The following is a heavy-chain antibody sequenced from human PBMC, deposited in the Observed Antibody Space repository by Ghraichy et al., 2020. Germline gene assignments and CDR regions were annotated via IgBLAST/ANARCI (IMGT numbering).Heavy chain of an antibody. CDR1: GFTFSDYY. D-gene: IGHD1-26*01. V-gene: IGHV3-11*06. Sequence: GGSLRLSCAASGFTFSDYYMSWIRQAPGKGLEWVSYISSSSSYTNYADSVKGRFTISRDNAKNSLYLQMNSLRAEDTAVYYCARDVVPGATAGFDYWGQGTLVTVSS. J-gene: IGHJ4*02. CDR3: ARDVVPGATAGFDY. CDR2: ISSSSSYT.